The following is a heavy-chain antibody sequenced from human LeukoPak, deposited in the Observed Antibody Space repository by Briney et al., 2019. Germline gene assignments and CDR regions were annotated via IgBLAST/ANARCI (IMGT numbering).Heavy chain of an antibody. D-gene: IGHD3-16*01. Sequence: ESGATLVNPTQTLTLTCTFSGFSLSTSGMCVSWIRQPPGKALEWLARIDWDDDEYYSTSLQTRLTISKDTSKNQVVLTVTNVDPVDTATYYCARTHGGAGSLFDYWGQGTLVTVSS. CDR1: GFSLSTSGMC. J-gene: IGHJ4*02. CDR2: IDWDDDE. V-gene: IGHV2-70*11. CDR3: ARTHGGAGSLFDY.